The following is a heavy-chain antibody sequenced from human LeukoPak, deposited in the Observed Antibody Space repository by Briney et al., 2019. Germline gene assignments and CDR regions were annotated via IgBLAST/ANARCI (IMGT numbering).Heavy chain of an antibody. Sequence: SETLSLTCAVYGGSFSSYYWGWIRQPPGKGLEWIGSIYYSGSTYYNPSLKSRVTISVDTSKNQFSLRLSSVTAADTAVYYCARPMVYAYYYYMDVWGKGTTVTVSS. V-gene: IGHV4-39*01. CDR1: GGSFSSYY. D-gene: IGHD2-8*01. J-gene: IGHJ6*03. CDR3: ARPMVYAYYYYMDV. CDR2: IYYSGST.